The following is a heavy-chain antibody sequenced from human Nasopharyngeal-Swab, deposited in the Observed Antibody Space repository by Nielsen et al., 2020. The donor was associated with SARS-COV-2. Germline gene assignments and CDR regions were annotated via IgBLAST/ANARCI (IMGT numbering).Heavy chain of an antibody. Sequence: GEPLKISCATSGFTFSNYWMDWARQAPGKGLVWVSRINTDGRTTNYADSVKGRFTISRDNAKNTLYLQMNSLSAEDTAVYYCVRDPNRHFDFWGRGTLVTVSS. CDR1: GFTFSNYW. CDR2: INTDGRTT. CDR3: VRDPNRHFDF. V-gene: IGHV3-74*01. J-gene: IGHJ2*01. D-gene: IGHD1-14*01.